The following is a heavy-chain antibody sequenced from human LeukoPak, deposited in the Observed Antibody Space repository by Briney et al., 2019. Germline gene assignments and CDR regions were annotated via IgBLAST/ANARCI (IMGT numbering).Heavy chain of an antibody. J-gene: IGHJ5*02. CDR2: INPSGGST. CDR3: ATTSGGSFWFDP. V-gene: IGHV1-46*03. CDR1: GGTFSSYA. Sequence: ASVKVSCKASGGTFSSYAISWVRQAPGQGLEWTGIINPSGGSTSYAQKFQGRVTMTRDTSTSTVYMELSSLRSEDTAVYYCATTSGGSFWFDPWGQGTLVTVSS. D-gene: IGHD2-15*01.